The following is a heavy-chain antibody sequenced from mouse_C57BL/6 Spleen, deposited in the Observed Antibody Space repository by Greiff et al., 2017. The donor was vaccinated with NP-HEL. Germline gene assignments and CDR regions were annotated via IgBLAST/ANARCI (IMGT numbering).Heavy chain of an antibody. CDR2: INPSSGYT. Sequence: QVQLKESGAELAKPGASVKLSCKASGYTFTSYWMHWVKQRPGQGLEWIGYINPSSGYTKYNQKFKDKATLTADKSSSKAYMQLSSLTYEDSAVYYCARFLLPYDYEDYFDYWGQGTTLTVSS. J-gene: IGHJ2*01. CDR3: ARFLLPYDYEDYFDY. D-gene: IGHD2-4*01. V-gene: IGHV1-7*01. CDR1: GYTFTSYW.